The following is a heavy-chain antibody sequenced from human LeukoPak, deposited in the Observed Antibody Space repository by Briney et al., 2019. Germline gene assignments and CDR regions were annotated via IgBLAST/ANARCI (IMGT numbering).Heavy chain of an antibody. Sequence: SVKVSCKASGGTFSSYAISWVRQAPGQGLEWMGGIIPIFGTANYAQKFQGRVTITADESTSTAYMELSSLRSEDTAVYYCARDSSIAAPGDAFDIWGQGTMVTVSS. CDR1: GGTFSSYA. V-gene: IGHV1-69*13. J-gene: IGHJ3*02. CDR3: ARDSSIAAPGDAFDI. CDR2: IIPIFGTA. D-gene: IGHD6-6*01.